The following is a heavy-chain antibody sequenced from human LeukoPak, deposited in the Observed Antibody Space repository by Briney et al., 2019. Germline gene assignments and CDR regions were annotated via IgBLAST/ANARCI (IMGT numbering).Heavy chain of an antibody. V-gene: IGHV3-23*01. CDR3: AKDSSGYYLSPFDI. D-gene: IGHD3-22*01. CDR2: ISGSGGST. J-gene: IGHJ3*02. CDR1: GFTFSSYG. Sequence: SGGSLRLSCAASGFTFSSYGMSWVRQAPGKGLEWVSAISGSGGSTYYADSVKGRFTISRDNSKNTLYLQMNSLRAEDTAVYYCAKDSSGYYLSPFDIWGQGTMVTVSS.